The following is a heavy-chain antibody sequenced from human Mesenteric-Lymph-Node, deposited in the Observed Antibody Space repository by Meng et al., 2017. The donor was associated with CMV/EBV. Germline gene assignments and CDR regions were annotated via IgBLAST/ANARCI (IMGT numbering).Heavy chain of an antibody. CDR3: ARMEPGGNWFDP. CDR2: IDWDDDK. CDR1: GFSLSTSGMR. V-gene: IGHV2-70D*14. Sequence: SGPTLVKPTQTLTLTCTFSGFSLSTSGMRVSWIRQPPGKALEWLARIDWDDDKFYSTSLKTRLTISKDTSKNQVVLTMTNMDPVDTATYYCARMEPGGNWFDPWGQGTPVTVSS. D-gene: IGHD1-14*01. J-gene: IGHJ5*02.